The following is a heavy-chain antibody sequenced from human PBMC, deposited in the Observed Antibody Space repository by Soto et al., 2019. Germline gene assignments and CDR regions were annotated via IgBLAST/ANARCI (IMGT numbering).Heavy chain of an antibody. V-gene: IGHV3-30*04. J-gene: IGHJ4*02. CDR1: GFTFSRYA. Sequence: QVQVVESGGGVVQPGRSLRLSCAASGFTFSRYAIHWVRQAPGKGLEWVAVISRDGTNKYYVDSVKGRFTISRDNSRNTLYLQMKSLGHEDAAVYYCARSRSGAVADSFDFWGQGTLVTVSS. D-gene: IGHD3-10*01. CDR2: ISRDGTNK. CDR3: ARSRSGAVADSFDF.